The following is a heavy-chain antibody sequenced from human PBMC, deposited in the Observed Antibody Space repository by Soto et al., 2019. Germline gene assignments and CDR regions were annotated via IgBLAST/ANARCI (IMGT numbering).Heavy chain of an antibody. Sequence: QLQLQESGSGLVKPSQTLSLTCAVSGGSISSGGYSWSWIRQPPGKGLEWIGYIYHSGSTYYNPSLKSRVTISVDRSKNQFSLKLSSVTAADTAVYYCARGSYYDILPCMDVWGQGTTVTVSS. CDR1: GGSISSGGYS. CDR3: ARGSYYDILPCMDV. V-gene: IGHV4-30-2*01. D-gene: IGHD3-9*01. CDR2: IYHSGST. J-gene: IGHJ6*02.